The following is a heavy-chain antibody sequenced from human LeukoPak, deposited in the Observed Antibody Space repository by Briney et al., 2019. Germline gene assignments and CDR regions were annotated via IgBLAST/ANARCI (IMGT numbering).Heavy chain of an antibody. V-gene: IGHV4-31*03. D-gene: IGHD1-26*01. CDR1: GGSISSGGYY. CDR2: IYYSGST. J-gene: IGHJ4*02. Sequence: SQTLSLTCTVSGGSISSGGYYWRWLRQHPGKGLEWIGYIYYSGSTYYNPSLKSRVTISVDTSKNQFSLKLSSVTAADTAVYYCARSLLVDYFDYWGQGTLVTVSS. CDR3: ARSLLVDYFDY.